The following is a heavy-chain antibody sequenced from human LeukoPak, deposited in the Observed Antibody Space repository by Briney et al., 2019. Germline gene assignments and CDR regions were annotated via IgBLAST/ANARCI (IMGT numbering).Heavy chain of an antibody. Sequence: GASVKVSCKASGYTFTSYYMHWVRQAPGQGLEWMGIINPSGGSTSYAQKFQGRVTMTSDTSTSTVYMELSSLRSEDTAVYYCALVDIVATTDYWGQGTLVTVSS. CDR3: ALVDIVATTDY. J-gene: IGHJ4*02. D-gene: IGHD5-12*01. V-gene: IGHV1-46*03. CDR2: INPSGGST. CDR1: GYTFTSYY.